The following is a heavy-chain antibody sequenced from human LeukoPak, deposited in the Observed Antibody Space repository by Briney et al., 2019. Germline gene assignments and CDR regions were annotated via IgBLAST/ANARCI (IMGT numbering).Heavy chain of an antibody. CDR2: ISSSSSTI. V-gene: IGHV3-48*01. CDR1: GFTFSSYS. Sequence: GGSLRLSCAASGFTFSSYSMNWVRQAPGKGPEWVSYISSSSSTIYYADSVKGRFTISRDNAKNSLYLQMNSLRAEDTAVYYCARGGGSYPDYWGQGTLVTVSS. J-gene: IGHJ4*02. CDR3: ARGGGSYPDY. D-gene: IGHD1-26*01.